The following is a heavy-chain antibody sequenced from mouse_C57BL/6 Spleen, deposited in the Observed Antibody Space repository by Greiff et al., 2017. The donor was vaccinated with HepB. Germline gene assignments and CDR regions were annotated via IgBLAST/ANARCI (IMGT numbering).Heavy chain of an antibody. V-gene: IGHV1-52*01. J-gene: IGHJ1*03. Sequence: QVQLQQPGAELVRPGSSVKLSCKASGYTFTSYWMHWVKQRPIQGLEWIGNIDPSDSETHYNQKFKDKATLTVDKSSSTAYMQLSSLTSEDSAVYYCARGHYGSSYDFDVWGTRTTVTVSS. CDR2: IDPSDSET. CDR1: GYTFTSYW. D-gene: IGHD1-1*01. CDR3: ARGHYGSSYDFDV.